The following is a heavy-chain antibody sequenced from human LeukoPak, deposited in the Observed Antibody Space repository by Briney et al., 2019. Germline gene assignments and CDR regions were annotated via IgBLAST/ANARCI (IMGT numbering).Heavy chain of an antibody. CDR1: GFTFSDYG. V-gene: IGHV3-21*01. Sequence: GGSLRLSCAASGFTFSDYGMSWVRQAPGKGLEWVSSISTTSSYIYYADSVKGRFTISRGNAKNSLYLQMNSLRAEDTAAYYCARGPFTSISRYFDYWGQGTLVTVSS. CDR2: ISTTSSYI. D-gene: IGHD2-2*01. J-gene: IGHJ4*02. CDR3: ARGPFTSISRYFDY.